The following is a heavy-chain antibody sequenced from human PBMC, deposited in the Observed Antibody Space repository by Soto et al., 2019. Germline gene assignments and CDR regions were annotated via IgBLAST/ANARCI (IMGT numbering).Heavy chain of an antibody. J-gene: IGHJ6*03. CDR2: INSDGSST. D-gene: IGHD2-2*01. CDR3: ASSQNIVVVPAAVYYMDV. Sequence: GGSLRLSCAASGFTFSSYWMHWVRQAPGKGLVWVSRINSDGSSTSYADSVKGRFTISRDNAKNRLYLQMNSLRAEDTAVYYCASSQNIVVVPAAVYYMDVWGKGTTVTVSS. V-gene: IGHV3-74*01. CDR1: GFTFSSYW.